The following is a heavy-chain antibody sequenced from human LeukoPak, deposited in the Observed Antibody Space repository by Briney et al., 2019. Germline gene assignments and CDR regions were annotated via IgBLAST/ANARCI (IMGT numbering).Heavy chain of an antibody. J-gene: IGHJ4*02. CDR3: TRKGSQWDFLVDY. CDR2: IFSGGST. D-gene: IGHD2/OR15-2a*01. Sequence: GGSLRLSCAASGFSVSNSYTTWARQAPGKGLEWVSVIFSGGSTDYADSVKGRFTISRENADNSLYLQMDSLTAEDTAVYYCTRKGSQWDFLVDYWGQGTRVTVSP. V-gene: IGHV3-66*01. CDR1: GFSVSNSY.